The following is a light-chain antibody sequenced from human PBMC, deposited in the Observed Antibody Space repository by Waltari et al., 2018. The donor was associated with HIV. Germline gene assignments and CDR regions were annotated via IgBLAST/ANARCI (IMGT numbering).Light chain of an antibody. CDR1: QSLLHINGHNY. CDR3: MQGLQTPPT. CDR2: LGS. Sequence: DIVMTQSPLSLPVTPGEPASISCRSSQSLLHINGHNYLDWYLQNPGQSPQLLIYLGSNRASGVPDRFSGSGSGTNFTLKISRVEAEDVGVYYCMQGLQTPPTSGQGTKVEIK. J-gene: IGKJ1*01. V-gene: IGKV2-28*01.